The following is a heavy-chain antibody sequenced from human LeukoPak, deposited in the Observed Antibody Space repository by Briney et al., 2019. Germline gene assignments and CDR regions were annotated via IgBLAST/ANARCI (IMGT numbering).Heavy chain of an antibody. CDR1: GFTFSSYS. V-gene: IGHV3-48*04. D-gene: IGHD2-2*02. CDR3: ARESFYCSSTSCYTDY. J-gene: IGHJ4*02. Sequence: GGSLRLSCAASGFTFSSYSMNWVRQAPGKGLERVSYISSSSSTIYYADSVKGRFTISRDNAKNSLYLQMNSLRAEDTAVYYCARESFYCSSTSCYTDYWGQGTLVTVSS. CDR2: ISSSSSTI.